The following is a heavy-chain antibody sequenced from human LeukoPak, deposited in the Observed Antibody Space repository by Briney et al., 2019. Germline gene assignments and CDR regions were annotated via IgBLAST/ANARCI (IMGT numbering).Heavy chain of an antibody. CDR1: GFTFSSYA. V-gene: IGHV4-30-4*08. CDR2: IYYSGST. CDR3: ARLYYDFWSGYSKGWFDP. D-gene: IGHD3-3*01. Sequence: LRLSCAASGFTFSSYAMSWIRQPPGKGLEWIGYIYYSGSTYYNPSLKSRVTISVDTSKNQFSLKLSSVTAADTAVYYCARLYYDFWSGYSKGWFDPWGQGTLVTVSS. J-gene: IGHJ5*02.